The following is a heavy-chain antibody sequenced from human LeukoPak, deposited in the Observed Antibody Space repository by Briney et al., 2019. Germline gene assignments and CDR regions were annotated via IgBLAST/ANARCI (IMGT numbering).Heavy chain of an antibody. CDR3: AKSMAGYCDSTIDY. Sequence: PGGSLRLSCAASGFTFNSYAMNWVRQAPGKGLEWVSAISGRGGSTYYAGSVKGRFTISRDNSKNTLYLQMNSLRAEDTAIYYCAKSMAGYCDSTIDYWGQGTLVTVSS. D-gene: IGHD2-2*01. V-gene: IGHV3-23*01. CDR2: ISGRGGST. CDR1: GFTFNSYA. J-gene: IGHJ4*02.